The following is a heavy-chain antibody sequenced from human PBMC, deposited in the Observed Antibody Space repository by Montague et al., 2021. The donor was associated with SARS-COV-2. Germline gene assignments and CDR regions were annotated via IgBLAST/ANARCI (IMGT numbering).Heavy chain of an antibody. Sequence: SLRISCAASGFTFSSYWMSLVRQAPGKGLEWVANIKQDGSEKYYVDSVKGRFTISRDNAKNSLYLQMNSLRAEDTAVYYCARDGIAVAGYYYYYGMDVWGQGTTVTVSS. J-gene: IGHJ6*02. V-gene: IGHV3-7*01. CDR3: ARDGIAVAGYYYYYGMDV. CDR1: GFTFSSYW. D-gene: IGHD6-19*01. CDR2: IKQDGSEK.